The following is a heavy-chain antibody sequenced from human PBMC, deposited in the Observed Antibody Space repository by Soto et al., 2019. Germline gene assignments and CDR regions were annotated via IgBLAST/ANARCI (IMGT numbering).Heavy chain of an antibody. CDR1: GFTFSSYA. D-gene: IGHD3-10*01. V-gene: IGHV3-23*01. Sequence: GGSLRLSCAASGFTFSSYAMSWVRQAPGKGLEWVSAISGSGGSTYYADSVKGRFTIPRDNSKNTLYLQMNSLRAEDTAVYYCAKDRDRVLLWFGELLPLDYWGQGTLVTVSS. CDR3: AKDRDRVLLWFGELLPLDY. J-gene: IGHJ4*02. CDR2: ISGSGGST.